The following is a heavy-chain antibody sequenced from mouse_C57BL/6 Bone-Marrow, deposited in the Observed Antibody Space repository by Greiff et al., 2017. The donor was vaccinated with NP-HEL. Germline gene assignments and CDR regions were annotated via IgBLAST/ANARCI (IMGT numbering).Heavy chain of an antibody. V-gene: IGHV1-42*01. CDR1: GYSFTGYY. Sequence: VQLKESGPELVKPGASVKISCKASGYSFTGYYMNWVKQSPEKSLEWIGEINPSTGGTTYNQKFKAKATLTVDKSSSTAYMQLKSLTSEDSAVYYCARGWFRFAYWGQGTLVTVSA. J-gene: IGHJ3*01. CDR3: ARGWFRFAY. CDR2: INPSTGGT. D-gene: IGHD1-1*02.